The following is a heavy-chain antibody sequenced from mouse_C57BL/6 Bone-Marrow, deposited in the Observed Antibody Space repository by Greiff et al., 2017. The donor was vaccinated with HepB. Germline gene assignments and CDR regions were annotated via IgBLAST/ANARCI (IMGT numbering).Heavy chain of an antibody. J-gene: IGHJ3*01. Sequence: VQLQQSGAELVRPGASVKLSCTASGFNIKDYYMHWVKQRPEQGLEWIGRLDPDDGDTEYAPKFQGQATMTADTSSNTAYLQLSSLTSEDTAVYYCTNLLLRAWFAYWGQGTLVTVSA. CDR3: TNLLLRAWFAY. D-gene: IGHD1-1*01. V-gene: IGHV14-1*01. CDR2: LDPDDGDT. CDR1: GFNIKDYY.